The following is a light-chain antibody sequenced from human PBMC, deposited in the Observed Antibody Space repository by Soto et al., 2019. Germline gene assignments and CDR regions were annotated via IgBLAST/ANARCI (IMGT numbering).Light chain of an antibody. J-gene: IGKJ2*01. Sequence: DIQMTQSPSSLSASVGDRVTITCRSSQSISSYFSWYQQKPGKAPKLLIYAATSLQSGVPSRFSGSGAGTEFTLTISSLQPEDFATYYCQQSYGIPYTFGQGTKLEIK. CDR2: AAT. V-gene: IGKV1-39*01. CDR1: QSISSY. CDR3: QQSYGIPYT.